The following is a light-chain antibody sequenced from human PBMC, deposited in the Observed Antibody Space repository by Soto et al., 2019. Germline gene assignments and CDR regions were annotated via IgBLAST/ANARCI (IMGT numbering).Light chain of an antibody. V-gene: IGLV1-51*02. CDR3: GTWDSSLTTYV. Sequence: QSVLTQPPSVSAAPGQKVTISCSGSSSDIGRNYVSWYQHLPGTAPKLLIYENNKRPSGIPVRLSGSKSGSSATLGITGLQTGDEADYYCGTWDSSLTTYVFGPGTKVTVL. CDR1: SSDIGRNY. CDR2: ENN. J-gene: IGLJ1*01.